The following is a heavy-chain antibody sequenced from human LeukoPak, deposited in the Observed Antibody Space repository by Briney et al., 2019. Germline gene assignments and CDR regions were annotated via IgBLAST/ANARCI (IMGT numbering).Heavy chain of an antibody. V-gene: IGHV3-30*04. CDR3: ARDSQLDY. J-gene: IGHJ4*02. Sequence: PGRSLRLSCAASGFTFSSYALHWVRQVPGKGLEWLAVISHGGSNQYYADSVKGRFTISRDDSKNTVYLQMNSLRPDDTAVYSCARDSQLDYWGQGTLVTVSS. CDR2: ISHGGSNQ. CDR1: GFTFSSYA.